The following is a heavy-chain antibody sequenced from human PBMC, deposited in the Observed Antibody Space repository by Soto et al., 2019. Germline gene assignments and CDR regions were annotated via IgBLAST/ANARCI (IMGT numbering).Heavy chain of an antibody. D-gene: IGHD2-15*01. CDR1: GFTFTSSA. CDR2: IVVGSGNT. J-gene: IGHJ4*02. CDR3: APIVVISATGIDS. Sequence: SVKVSCKASGFTFTSSAVQWVRQARGQRLEWIGWIVVGSGNTNYAQKFQERVTITRDMSTSTAYMELSSLRSEDTAVYYCAPIVVISATGIDSWGQGTLVTVSS. V-gene: IGHV1-58*01.